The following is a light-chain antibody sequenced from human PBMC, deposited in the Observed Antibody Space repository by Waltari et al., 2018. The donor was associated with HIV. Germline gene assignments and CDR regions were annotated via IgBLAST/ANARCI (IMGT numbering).Light chain of an antibody. V-gene: IGLV2-14*03. CDR1: SSDVGGYNS. CDR3: KSKTSSSTPCV. CDR2: DVS. J-gene: IGLJ1*01. Sequence: QSALTQPASVSGSPGQPITIPCTGTSSDVGGYNSVAWYQKHQDKAPKLTIYDVSNRSSGVPYRFSGFKAGNPASRTISELQDEDEADYYCKSKTSSSTPCVFGTGTKVTVL.